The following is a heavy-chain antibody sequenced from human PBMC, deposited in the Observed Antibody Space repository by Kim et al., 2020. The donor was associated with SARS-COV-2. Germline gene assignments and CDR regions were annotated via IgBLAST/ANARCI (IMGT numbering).Heavy chain of an antibody. CDR3: ARGAPTSDFDF. J-gene: IGHJ3*01. Sequence: GGSLRLSCAASGFTISDYYMSWIRQAPGKGLEWLSYIRKSISYTSYADSVKGRFTISRDNAKNSLYLQMNSLRAEDTAVYYCARGAPTSDFDFWGQGTMGNVPS. D-gene: IGHD2-2*01. CDR2: IRKSISYT. V-gene: IGHV3-11*06. CDR1: GFTISDYY.